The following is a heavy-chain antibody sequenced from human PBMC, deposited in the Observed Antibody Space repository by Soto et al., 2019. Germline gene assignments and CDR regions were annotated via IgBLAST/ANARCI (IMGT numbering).Heavy chain of an antibody. Sequence: EVQLVESGGGLVQPGGSLRLSCAASGFALSSSWMHWVRQAPGKGLLWVSRINSDGSITSYADSVKGRFTISRDNAKNTLFLQMNSLRAKDTAVYYCARVDITTGMIYWGQGTLVSVSS. CDR2: INSDGSIT. CDR1: GFALSSSW. CDR3: ARVDITTGMIY. J-gene: IGHJ4*02. D-gene: IGHD3-22*01. V-gene: IGHV3-74*01.